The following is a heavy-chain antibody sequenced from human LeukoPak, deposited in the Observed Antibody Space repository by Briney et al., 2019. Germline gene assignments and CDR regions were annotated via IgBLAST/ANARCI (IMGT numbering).Heavy chain of an antibody. D-gene: IGHD3-22*01. V-gene: IGHV3-48*04. Sequence: GGSLRLSCAASGFTLSSYSMNWVRQAPGKGLEWVAYSSGSDTTIYYADSVKGRFVISRDNARSSLYLQMNSLRAEDTALYYCTTLGYHLDSWGQGTLVTVSS. CDR1: GFTLSSYS. CDR2: SSGSDTTI. CDR3: TTLGYHLDS. J-gene: IGHJ4*02.